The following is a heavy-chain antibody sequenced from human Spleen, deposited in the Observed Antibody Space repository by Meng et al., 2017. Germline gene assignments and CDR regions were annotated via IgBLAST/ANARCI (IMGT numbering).Heavy chain of an antibody. CDR1: GFTFSSYE. V-gene: IGHV3-48*03. CDR2: ISSTGSAI. CDR3: GLGYYYGSETFDA. Sequence: GGSLRLSCAASGFTFSSYEMNWVRQAPGKGLEWVSYISSTGSAIYYADSVRGRFTISRDNAKKSLYLQMNSLRVEDTAVYYCGLGYYYGSETFDAWGQGTLVTVSS. J-gene: IGHJ5*02. D-gene: IGHD3-10*01.